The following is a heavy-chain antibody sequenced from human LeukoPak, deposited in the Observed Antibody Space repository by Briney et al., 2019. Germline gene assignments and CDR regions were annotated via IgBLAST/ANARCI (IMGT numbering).Heavy chain of an antibody. D-gene: IGHD2-2*02. Sequence: ASVKVSCKASGYTFTSYGISWVRQAPGQGLEWMGWISAYNGNTNYAQKLQGRVTMTTDTSTSTAYMELRSLRSDDTAVYYCARVRASYCSSTSCYTGVRGYYYYMDVWGKGTTVTVSS. CDR1: GYTFTSYG. CDR2: ISAYNGNT. J-gene: IGHJ6*03. CDR3: ARVRASYCSSTSCYTGVRGYYYYMDV. V-gene: IGHV1-18*01.